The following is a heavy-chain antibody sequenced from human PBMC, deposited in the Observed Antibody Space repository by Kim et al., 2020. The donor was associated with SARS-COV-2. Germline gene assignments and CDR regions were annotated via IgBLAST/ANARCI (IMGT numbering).Heavy chain of an antibody. V-gene: IGHV3-23*01. D-gene: IGHD3-9*01. CDR3: AKGPPYYDILTGYHPDYYFDY. Sequence: FTISRDNSKNTLYLQMNSLRAEDTAVYYCAKGPPYYDILTGYHPDYYFDYWGQGTLVTVSS. J-gene: IGHJ4*02.